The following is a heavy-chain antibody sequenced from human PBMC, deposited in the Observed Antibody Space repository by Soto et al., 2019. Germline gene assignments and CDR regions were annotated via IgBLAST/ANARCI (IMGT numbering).Heavy chain of an antibody. CDR2: IWYDGSNK. CDR3: ARGKGGSSRGWYFDL. Sequence: QVQLVESGGGVVQPGRSLRLSCAASGFTFSSYGMHWVRQAPGKGLEWVAVIWYDGSNKYYADSVKGRFTISRDNSKNKLYLQMNSLRAEDTAVYYCARGKGGSSRGWYFDLWGRGTLVTVSS. V-gene: IGHV3-33*01. CDR1: GFTFSSYG. D-gene: IGHD6-13*01. J-gene: IGHJ2*01.